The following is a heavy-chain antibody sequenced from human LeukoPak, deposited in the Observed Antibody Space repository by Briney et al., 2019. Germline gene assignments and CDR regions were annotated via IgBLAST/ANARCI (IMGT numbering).Heavy chain of an antibody. D-gene: IGHD7-27*01. J-gene: IGHJ4*01. CDR2: IYYTGSS. CDR3: ASRNLGNDY. V-gene: IGHV4-59*02. CDR1: GGSVSDYY. Sequence: SETLSLICSVSGGSVSDYYWSWIRQSPGKGLEWIGYIYYTGSSSYNPSLRSRVTISADTSKNQFSLKLSSVTAADTAVYYCASRNLGNDYWGQGTLVTVSS.